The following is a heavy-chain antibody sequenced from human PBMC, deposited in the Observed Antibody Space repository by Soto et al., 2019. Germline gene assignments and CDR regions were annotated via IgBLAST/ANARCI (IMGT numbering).Heavy chain of an antibody. D-gene: IGHD2-2*01. Sequence: EVQLVETGGGLIQPGGSLRLSCAASGFTVTDNYIIWVRQPPGKGLEWVSTTVIGGGPNYADTVKGRFTVSRDNSKNTLYLQMNNLRVEDTAVYYCARKPPSAIQGWAFGMDVWGQGTTVFVSS. V-gene: IGHV3-53*02. CDR1: GFTVTDNY. J-gene: IGHJ6*02. CDR2: TVIGGGP. CDR3: ARKPPSAIQGWAFGMDV.